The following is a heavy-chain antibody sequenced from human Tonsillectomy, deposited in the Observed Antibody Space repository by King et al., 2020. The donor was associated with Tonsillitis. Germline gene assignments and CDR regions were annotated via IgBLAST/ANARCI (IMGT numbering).Heavy chain of an antibody. Sequence: QLVQSGAEVKKPGASVKVSCKASGYTFTGYCMQWVRQAPGQGLEWMGWINPNRGGTNYAQKFQGRVTMTRETSISTAYMGQSRLRADDTAVYYCAGPSIVVVPAAIGAYYYGMDVWGQGTTVTVSS. J-gene: IGHJ6*02. D-gene: IGHD2-2*01. V-gene: IGHV1-2*02. CDR3: AGPSIVVVPAAIGAYYYGMDV. CDR1: GYTFTGYC. CDR2: INPNRGGT.